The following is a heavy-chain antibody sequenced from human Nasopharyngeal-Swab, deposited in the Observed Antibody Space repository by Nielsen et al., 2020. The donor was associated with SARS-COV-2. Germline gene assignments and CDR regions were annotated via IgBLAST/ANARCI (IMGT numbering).Heavy chain of an antibody. Sequence: ASVKVSCKASGYTFTSYYMHWVRQAPGQGLEWMGIINPRGGSTSYAQKFQGRVTMTRDTSTSTLYMNLSSLTSDDTAVYYCARGLGSGKGFDYWGQGTLVTVSS. CDR1: GYTFTSYY. V-gene: IGHV1-46*01. D-gene: IGHD5-12*01. J-gene: IGHJ4*02. CDR2: INPRGGST. CDR3: ARGLGSGKGFDY.